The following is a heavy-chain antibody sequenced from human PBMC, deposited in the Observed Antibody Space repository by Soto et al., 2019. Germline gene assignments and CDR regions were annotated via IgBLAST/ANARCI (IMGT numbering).Heavy chain of an antibody. D-gene: IGHD5-12*01. Sequence: GASVKVSCKASGYAFSGYYIHWVRQAPGQGLEWMGWVNPKNGDTDYAQKFQGRVTMTRDTSITSAYLDLTRLRSDDTATYFRARANSGDDDEFDYWGQGTPVTVSS. CDR2: VNPKNGDT. CDR1: GYAFSGYY. J-gene: IGHJ4*02. V-gene: IGHV1-2*02. CDR3: ARANSGDDDEFDY.